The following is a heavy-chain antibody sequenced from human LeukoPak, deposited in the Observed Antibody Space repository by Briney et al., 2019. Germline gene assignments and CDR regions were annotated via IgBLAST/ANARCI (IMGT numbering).Heavy chain of an antibody. Sequence: SETLSLTCTVAGDSIDSSSYFWSWIRQPAGKGLEWIGRFYVSGSTNYNPSLQSRVTISVDTSKNQFSLKLTSVTAADTAVYYCAVGNCPTTSCYPGVAFDIWGQGTMVTVSS. CDR3: AVGNCPTTSCYPGVAFDI. CDR2: FYVSGST. J-gene: IGHJ3*02. V-gene: IGHV4-61*02. D-gene: IGHD2-2*01. CDR1: GDSIDSSSYF.